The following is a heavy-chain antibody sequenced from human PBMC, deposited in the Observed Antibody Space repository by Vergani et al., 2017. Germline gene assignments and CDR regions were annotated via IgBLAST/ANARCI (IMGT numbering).Heavy chain of an antibody. CDR2: ISYDGSNK. V-gene: IGHV3-30*03. CDR3: ARDQGSYDYVWGIPWGPYDAFDI. D-gene: IGHD3-16*01. CDR1: GFTFSSYG. J-gene: IGHJ3*02. Sequence: QVQLVQSGGGVVQSGRSLRLSCAASGFTFSSYGMHWVRQAPGKGLEWVAVISYDGSNKYYADSVKGRFTISRDNSKNTLYLQMNSLRAEDTAVYYCARDQGSYDYVWGIPWGPYDAFDIWGQGTMVTVSS.